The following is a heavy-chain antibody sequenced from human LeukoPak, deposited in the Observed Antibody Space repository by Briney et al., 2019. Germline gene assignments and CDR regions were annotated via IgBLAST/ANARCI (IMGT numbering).Heavy chain of an antibody. CDR1: EITLSRES. D-gene: IGHD4-17*01. CDR2: IISRGSYI. V-gene: IGHV3-21*01. Sequence: PGGSLSLSCAACEITLSRESTNWVRQAPGKGLEWVSSIISRGSYIYYTDSLKGRFTISRDNAKNSLYLQMNSLRAKDTAVYYCARDMGIYGDYEWGQGTLVTVSS. J-gene: IGHJ4*02. CDR3: ARDMGIYGDYE.